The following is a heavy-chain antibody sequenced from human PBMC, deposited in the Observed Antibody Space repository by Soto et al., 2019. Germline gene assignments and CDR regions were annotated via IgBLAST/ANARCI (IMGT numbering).Heavy chain of an antibody. CDR3: ARSYYDILTGWWYFDY. V-gene: IGHV4-30-4*01. D-gene: IGHD3-9*01. CDR2: IYYSGST. Sequence: SETLSLTCTVSGGSISSGDYYWSWIRQPPGKGLEWIGYIYYSGSTYYNPSLKSRVTISVDTSKNQFSLKLSSVTAADTAVYYCARSYYDILTGWWYFDYWGQGTLVTGSS. CDR1: GGSISSGDYY. J-gene: IGHJ4*02.